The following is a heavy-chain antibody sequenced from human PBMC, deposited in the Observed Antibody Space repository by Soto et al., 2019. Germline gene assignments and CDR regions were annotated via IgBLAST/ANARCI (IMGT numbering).Heavy chain of an antibody. CDR3: ARGASDFWGAYPEIHFFDY. D-gene: IGHD3-3*01. Sequence: PGGSLRLACAASGFTFTTCWMTWVRQAPGKGLEWVAVISYDETNKYYADSVKGRFTISRDNSKNTLYLQMNNLRADDTAVYYCARGASDFWGAYPEIHFFDYWGHGTLVTVSS. CDR2: ISYDETNK. CDR1: GFTFTTCW. V-gene: IGHV3-30-3*01. J-gene: IGHJ4*01.